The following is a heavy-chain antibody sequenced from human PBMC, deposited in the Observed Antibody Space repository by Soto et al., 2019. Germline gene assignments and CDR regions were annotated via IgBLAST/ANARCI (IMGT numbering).Heavy chain of an antibody. CDR2: IIPIFGTA. J-gene: IGHJ6*02. CDR3: AGDHAVAENGGGGAYYYYYGMDV. CDR1: GGTFSSYA. V-gene: IGHV1-69*01. Sequence: QVQLVQSGAEVKKPGSSVKVSCKASGGTFSSYAISWVRQAPGQGLEWMGGIIPIFGTANYAQKFQGRVTITADESTSNAYMERRSRGSGDTAVYYRAGDHAVAENGGGGAYYYYYGMDVWGQGTTVTVSS. D-gene: IGHD6-19*01.